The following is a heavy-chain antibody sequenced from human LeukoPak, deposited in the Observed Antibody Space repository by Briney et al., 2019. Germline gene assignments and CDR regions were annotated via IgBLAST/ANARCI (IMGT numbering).Heavy chain of an antibody. D-gene: IGHD3-10*01. J-gene: IGHJ4*02. CDR3: ARDLIVPVGLTGSGTYSTDY. V-gene: IGHV4-4*07. CDR2: IYSSGST. CDR1: GGSISSYY. Sequence: SETLSLTCTVSGGSISSYYWSWIRQPAGKGLEWIGRIYSSGSTNYNPSLKSRVTMSVDTSKNQFSRKLSSVIAADTAVYYCARDLIVPVGLTGSGTYSTDYWGQGTLVTVSS.